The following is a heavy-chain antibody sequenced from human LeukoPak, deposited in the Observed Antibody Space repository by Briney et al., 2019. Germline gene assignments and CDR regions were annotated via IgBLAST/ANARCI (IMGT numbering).Heavy chain of an antibody. CDR3: ARGPMFFGVAYCDY. CDR2: IYTSGST. CDR1: GGSISSYY. V-gene: IGHV4-4*07. J-gene: IGHJ4*02. D-gene: IGHD3-3*01. Sequence: PSETLSLTCTVSGGSISSYYWSWIRQPAGKGLEWIGRIYTSGSTNYNPSLKSRVTMSVDTSKNQFSLKLSSVTAADTAVYYCARGPMFFGVAYCDYWGQGTLVTVSS.